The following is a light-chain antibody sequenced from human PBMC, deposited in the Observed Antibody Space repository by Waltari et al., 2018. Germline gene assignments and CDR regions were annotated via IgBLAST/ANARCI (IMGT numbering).Light chain of an antibody. J-gene: IGLJ2*01. CDR2: RDN. V-gene: IGLV3-1*01. Sequence: SYELTQPPSMSVSPGQTATITCSGEKLGAKYASWYQQKAGQSPVLVIYRDNGRPSGIPGGFSASNSGNRATLTISGAQALDEADYYCQAWDSRAVAFGGGTKVTVL. CDR3: QAWDSRAVA. CDR1: KLGAKY.